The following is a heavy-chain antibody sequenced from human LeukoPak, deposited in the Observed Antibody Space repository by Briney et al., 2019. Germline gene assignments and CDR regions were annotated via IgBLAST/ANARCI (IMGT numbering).Heavy chain of an antibody. J-gene: IGHJ4*02. CDR2: IASDGSHT. Sequence: PGRSLRLSCAASGFTFSTYFMHWVRQAPGKGLEWVADIASDGSHTFYVESVKGRFTISRDNAKNSLYLQMNRLRAEDTAVYYCAREGEMAGLGYFDYWGQGTLVTVSS. D-gene: IGHD5-24*01. CDR3: AREGEMAGLGYFDY. CDR1: GFTFSTYF. V-gene: IGHV3-30-3*01.